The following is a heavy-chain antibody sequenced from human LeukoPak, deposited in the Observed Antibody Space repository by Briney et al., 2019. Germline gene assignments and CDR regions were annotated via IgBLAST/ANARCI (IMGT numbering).Heavy chain of an antibody. CDR2: INPSGGST. Sequence: GASVKVSCKASGYTFTSYYMHWVRQAPGQGLEWMGIINPSGGSTSYAQKFQGRVTMTRDTSTSTVYMELSSLRSEDTAVYYCARVFVGATSTSMYYFDYWGQGTPVTVSS. CDR1: GYTFTSYY. V-gene: IGHV1-46*01. J-gene: IGHJ4*02. D-gene: IGHD1-26*01. CDR3: ARVFVGATSTSMYYFDY.